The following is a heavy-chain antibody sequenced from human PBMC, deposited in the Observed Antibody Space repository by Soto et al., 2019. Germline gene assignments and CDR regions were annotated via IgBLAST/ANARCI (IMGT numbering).Heavy chain of an antibody. Sequence: QVQLVQSGAEVKRPGSSINISCKASGGTFSIYTVSWVRQAPGQGLEWMGRFIPMIGTANYAQNFQGRVTLSEDEYATTAYMELRSFTPQDTALYYSASVYVTLGPERHGAFGAWGQGTAVTVSP. CDR1: GGTFSIYT. D-gene: IGHD2-8*01. CDR3: ASVYVTLGPERHGAFGA. V-gene: IGHV1-69*08. J-gene: IGHJ3*01. CDR2: FIPMIGTA.